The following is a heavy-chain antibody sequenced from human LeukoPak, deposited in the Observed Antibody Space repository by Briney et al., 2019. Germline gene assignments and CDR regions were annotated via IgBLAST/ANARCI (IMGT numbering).Heavy chain of an antibody. D-gene: IGHD6-13*01. CDR3: AARGYGSTWHSQN. CDR1: GGSISSGDYY. J-gene: IGHJ4*02. CDR2: IYYSGNT. Sequence: SETLSLTCTVSGGSISSGDYYWSWIRQHPGKGLEWIGYIYYSGNTYYNPSLKSRVTISVDTSKNQFSLTLSSVTDADTAVYYCAARGYGSTWHSQNWGQGTLVTVSS. V-gene: IGHV4-31*03.